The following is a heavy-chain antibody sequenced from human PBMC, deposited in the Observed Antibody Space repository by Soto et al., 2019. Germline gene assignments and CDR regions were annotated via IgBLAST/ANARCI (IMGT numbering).Heavy chain of an antibody. CDR3: ARGSETRVVNFPMDV. CDR1: GGTFSSYA. Sequence: QVQLVQSGAEVKKPGASVKVSCKASGGTFSSYAISWVRQAPGQGLEWMGGIIPIFGTANYAQKFQGRVKLTADASTSTAYMELSSPRSEDTAVYYCARGSETRVVNFPMDVWGQGTTVTVSS. V-gene: IGHV1-69*01. J-gene: IGHJ6*02. CDR2: IIPIFGTA. D-gene: IGHD3-3*01.